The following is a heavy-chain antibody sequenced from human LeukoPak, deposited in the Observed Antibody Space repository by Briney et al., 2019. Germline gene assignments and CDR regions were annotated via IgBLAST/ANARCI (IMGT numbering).Heavy chain of an antibody. CDR2: IYYSGST. CDR3: ASRYGAYVWDYYYMGV. D-gene: IGHD3-16*01. V-gene: IGHV4-59*01. CDR1: GGSISSYS. Sequence: SETLSLTCTVSGGSISSYSWSWIRQPPGKGLEWIGYIYYSGSTNYNPSLKSRVTISVDTSKNQFSLKLSSVTAADTAVYYCASRYGAYVWDYYYMGVWGQATTVTVSS. J-gene: IGHJ6*03.